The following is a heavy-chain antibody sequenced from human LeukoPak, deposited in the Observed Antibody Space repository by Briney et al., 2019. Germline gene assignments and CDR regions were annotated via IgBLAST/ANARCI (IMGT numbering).Heavy chain of an antibody. CDR2: VSYDGSKK. D-gene: IGHD2-21*01. J-gene: IGHJ4*01. V-gene: IGHV3-30*04. CDR1: GFTFSSYP. Sequence: PGGSLRLSCTASGFTFSSYPMHWVRQAPGKGLEWVASVSYDGSKKYYADSVKGRFTISRDNSINTLYLQMSSLSADDTAVYFCARDVLWNPRYYFDYWGQGTLFTVSS. CDR3: ARDVLWNPRYYFDY.